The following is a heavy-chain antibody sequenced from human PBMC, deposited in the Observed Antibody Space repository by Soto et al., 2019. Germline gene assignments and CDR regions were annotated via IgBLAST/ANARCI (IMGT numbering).Heavy chain of an antibody. Sequence: TLSLPLALSGFSFISYSFIWGWVRQFPGKGLEWIGYINYGGTTYYNPSLRSRITMSVDTSKNQFSLNLSSVTAADTAVYYCARDHKWDGMDVWGQGNTVNVS. V-gene: IGHV4-31*11. CDR1: GFSFISYSFI. CDR3: ARDHKWDGMDV. CDR2: INYGGTT. J-gene: IGHJ6*02. D-gene: IGHD1-26*01.